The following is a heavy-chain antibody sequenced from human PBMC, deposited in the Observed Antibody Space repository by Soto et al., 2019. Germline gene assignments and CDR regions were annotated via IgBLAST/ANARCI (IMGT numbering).Heavy chain of an antibody. CDR1: GVTFSNYT. J-gene: IGHJ4*02. D-gene: IGHD2-2*02. CDR3: ATGTVPVPAAIFFPN. Sequence: EVQLVESGGGLVKPGGSLRLSCEGSGVTFSNYTMNWVRQAPGKRLEWVASISRSASYIYYADSVKGRFTISRDNAKNSLYLHINSVRAEDSAVYYCATGTVPVPAAIFFPNWGQGTLVIVSS. CDR2: ISRSASYI. V-gene: IGHV3-21*01.